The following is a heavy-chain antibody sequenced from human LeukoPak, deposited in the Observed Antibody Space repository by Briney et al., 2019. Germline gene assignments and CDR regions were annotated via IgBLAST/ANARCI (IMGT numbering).Heavy chain of an antibody. J-gene: IGHJ4*02. CDR3: ARVLSWEPDY. CDR2: ISSSSSTI. Sequence: GGSLRLSCAASGFTFSSYSMNWVRQAPGKGLEWVSYISSSSSTIYYADSEKGRFTISRDNAKNSLYLQMNSLRAEDTAVYYCARVLSWEPDYWGQGTLVTVSS. CDR1: GFTFSSYS. D-gene: IGHD1-26*01. V-gene: IGHV3-48*01.